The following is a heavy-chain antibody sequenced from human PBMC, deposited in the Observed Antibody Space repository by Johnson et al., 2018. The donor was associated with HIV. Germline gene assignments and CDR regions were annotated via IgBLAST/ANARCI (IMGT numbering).Heavy chain of an antibody. Sequence: QVQLVESGGGVVQPGGSLRLSCAASGFTFSSYGMHWVRQAPGKGLEWVAVIWYDGSIKYYANSVKGRFTISRDNSKNTLYLQMNSLRAEDTAVYYCARGVYCSGGRCYSLATNWGQGTMVTVSS. V-gene: IGHV3-33*08. J-gene: IGHJ3*01. D-gene: IGHD2-15*01. CDR2: IWYDGSIK. CDR1: GFTFSSYG. CDR3: ARGVYCSGGRCYSLATN.